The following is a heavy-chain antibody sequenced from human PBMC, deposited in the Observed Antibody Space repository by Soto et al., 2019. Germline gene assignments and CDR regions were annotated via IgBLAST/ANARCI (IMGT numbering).Heavy chain of an antibody. Sequence: QVQLQESGPGLVKPSQTLSLTCTVSGGSISSGGYYWSWIRQHPGKGLEWIGYIYYSGSTYYNPSLKRRVTISVDTSKNQFSLKLSSVTAADTAVYYCARDVRYHADAYEDYYYYGMDVWGQGTTVTVSS. V-gene: IGHV4-31*03. CDR1: GGSISSGGYY. J-gene: IGHJ6*01. CDR3: ARDVRYHADAYEDYYYYGMDV. CDR2: IYYSGST. D-gene: IGHD3-16*02.